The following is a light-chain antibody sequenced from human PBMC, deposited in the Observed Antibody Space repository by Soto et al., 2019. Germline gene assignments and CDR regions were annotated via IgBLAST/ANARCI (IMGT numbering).Light chain of an antibody. V-gene: IGLV2-11*01. Sequence: QSVLTQPRSVSGSPGQSVTISCTGTSSDVGGYDYVSWFQHHPGKVPKLMIYAVSGRPSGVPDRFSGSKSGNTASLTISGLQVDDEADYYCCSYAGYYTVVFGGGTKLTVL. CDR1: SSDVGGYDY. CDR3: CSYAGYYTVV. J-gene: IGLJ2*01. CDR2: AVS.